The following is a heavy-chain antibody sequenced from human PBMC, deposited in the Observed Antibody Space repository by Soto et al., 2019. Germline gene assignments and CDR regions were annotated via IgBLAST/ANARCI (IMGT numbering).Heavy chain of an antibody. D-gene: IGHD6-6*01. Sequence: EVQLVESGGGLVKPGGSLRLSCAASGFTFSSYTMHWVRQAPGKGLEWVSSITSTSSYIYYTDSLKGRFTISRDNAQNSLYLQMDSLGPGDTAVYYCARDGARDRCDKGFDYWGQGTLVTVSS. CDR2: ITSTSSYI. V-gene: IGHV3-21*01. CDR3: ARDGARDRCDKGFDY. J-gene: IGHJ4*02. CDR1: GFTFSSYT.